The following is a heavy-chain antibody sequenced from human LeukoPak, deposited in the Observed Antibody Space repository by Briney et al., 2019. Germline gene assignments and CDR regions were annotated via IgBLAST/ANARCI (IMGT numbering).Heavy chain of an antibody. Sequence: SETLSLTCTVSGGSISSSSYYWGWIRQPPGKGLEWIGSIYYSGSTYYNPSLKSRVTISVDTSKNQFSLKLSSVTAADTAVYSCARHVGNSGYAPFDYWGQGTLVTVSS. V-gene: IGHV4-39*01. CDR1: GGSISSSSYY. CDR3: ARHVGNSGYAPFDY. D-gene: IGHD5-12*01. J-gene: IGHJ4*02. CDR2: IYYSGST.